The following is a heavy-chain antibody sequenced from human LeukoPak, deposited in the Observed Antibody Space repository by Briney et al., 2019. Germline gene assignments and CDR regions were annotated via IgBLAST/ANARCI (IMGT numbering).Heavy chain of an antibody. D-gene: IGHD2-15*01. J-gene: IGHJ4*02. V-gene: IGHV4-39*01. CDR1: GGSISSSSDY. CDR3: ARRKVAAPVDS. CDR2: IYHSGST. Sequence: SETLSLTCTVSGGSISSSSDYWGWVRQPPGKGLGWLGRIYHSGSTYYNPSLKSRVTISVDKSKNQFSLKMSTVTAADTAVYYCARRKVAAPVDSWGQGTLVTVSS.